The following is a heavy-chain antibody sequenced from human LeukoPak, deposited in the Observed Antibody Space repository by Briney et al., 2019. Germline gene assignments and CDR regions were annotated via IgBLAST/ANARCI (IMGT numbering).Heavy chain of an antibody. V-gene: IGHV3-21*01. J-gene: IGHJ5*02. CDR1: GFTFSSYS. CDR2: ISSSSSYI. CDR3: ARVPTITIDLFDP. D-gene: IGHD4-11*01. Sequence: PGGSLRLSCAASGFTFSSYSMNWVRQAPGKRLEWVSSISSSSSYIYYADSVKGRFTISRDNAKNSLYLQMNSLRAEDTAVYYCARVPTITIDLFDPWGQGTLVTVSS.